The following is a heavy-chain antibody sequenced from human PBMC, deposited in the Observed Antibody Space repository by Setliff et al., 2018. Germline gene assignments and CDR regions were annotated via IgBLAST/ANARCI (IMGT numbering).Heavy chain of an antibody. CDR1: GGTFTYYY. Sequence: SETLSLTCAASGGTFTYYYWTWICQSPAKGLEWIGEITHTGTTGSTKYNPSLKSRVTMSIDTSKNQFSLMVTSVTAADTAVYYCARGRNVASRLLDSWGQGTPVTVSS. CDR2: ITHTGTTGST. J-gene: IGHJ4*02. V-gene: IGHV4-34*01. D-gene: IGHD6-6*01. CDR3: ARGRNVASRLLDS.